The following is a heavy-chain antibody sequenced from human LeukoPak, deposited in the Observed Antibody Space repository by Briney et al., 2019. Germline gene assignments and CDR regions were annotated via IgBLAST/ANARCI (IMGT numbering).Heavy chain of an antibody. Sequence: SETLSLTCTVSGGSISSSCYYWGWIRQPPGKGLEWIGSIYYSGSTYYNPSLKSRVTISVDTSKNQFSLKLSSVTAADTAVYYCARHTTWYSSGWYLWGYYFDYWGQGTLVTVSS. CDR1: GGSISSSCYY. J-gene: IGHJ4*02. V-gene: IGHV4-39*01. D-gene: IGHD6-19*01. CDR3: ARHTTWYSSGWYLWGYYFDY. CDR2: IYYSGST.